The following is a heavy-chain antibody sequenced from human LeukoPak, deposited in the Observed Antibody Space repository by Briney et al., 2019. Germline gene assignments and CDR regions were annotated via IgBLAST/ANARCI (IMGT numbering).Heavy chain of an antibody. D-gene: IGHD3-22*01. V-gene: IGHV1-69*06. J-gene: IGHJ4*02. CDR1: GGTFSSYA. CDR2: IIPIFGTA. CDR3: VGSSSGYYYMDV. Sequence: GSSVKVSCKASGGTFSSYAISWVRQAPGQGLEWMGGIIPIFGTANYAQKFQGRVTITADKSTSTAYMELSSLRSEDTAVYYCVGSSSGYYYMDVWGQGTLVTVSS.